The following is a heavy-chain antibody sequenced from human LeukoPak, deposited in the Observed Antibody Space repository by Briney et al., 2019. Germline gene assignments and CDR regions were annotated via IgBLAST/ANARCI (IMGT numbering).Heavy chain of an antibody. CDR1: GYTFTGYY. D-gene: IGHD2-2*01. V-gene: IGHV1-2*02. CDR2: INPNSGGT. J-gene: IGHJ4*02. CDR3: ARGYCSSTSCYAIFNY. Sequence: ASVKVSLTASGYTFTGYYMHWVRQAPGQGLEWMGWINPNSGGTNYAQKFQGRVTTTRDTSISTAYMELSRLRSDDTAVYYCARGYCSSTSCYAIFNYWGQGTLVTVSS.